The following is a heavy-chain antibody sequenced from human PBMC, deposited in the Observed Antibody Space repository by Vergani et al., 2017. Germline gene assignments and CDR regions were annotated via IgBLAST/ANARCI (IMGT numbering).Heavy chain of an antibody. CDR3: ARANVGYTISLKTPTPFDY. V-gene: IGHV1-8*01. CDR1: GYTFTSYD. Sequence: QVQLVQSGAEVKKPGASVKVSCKASGYTFTSYDINWVRQATGQGLEWMGWMNPNSGNTGYAQKFQGRVTMTRNTSISTAYMELSSLRSEDTAVYYCARANVGYTISLKTPTPFDYWGQGTLVTVSS. D-gene: IGHD5-24*01. J-gene: IGHJ4*02. CDR2: MNPNSGNT.